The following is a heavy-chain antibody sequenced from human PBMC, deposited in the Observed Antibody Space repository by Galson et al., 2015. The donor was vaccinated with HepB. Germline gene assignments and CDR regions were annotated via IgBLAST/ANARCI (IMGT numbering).Heavy chain of an antibody. CDR1: GFSLSTSGVG. V-gene: IGHV2-5*01. CDR3: AHSRKLGMNFDY. Sequence: PALVKPTQTLTLTCTFSGFSLSTSGVGVGWIRQPPGKALEWLALIYSNDDKRYSPSLKTRLTITKDTSKNQVVLTMTNMDPVDTGTYYCAHSRKLGMNFDYWGQGTLVTVSS. CDR2: IYSNDDK. J-gene: IGHJ4*02. D-gene: IGHD7-27*01.